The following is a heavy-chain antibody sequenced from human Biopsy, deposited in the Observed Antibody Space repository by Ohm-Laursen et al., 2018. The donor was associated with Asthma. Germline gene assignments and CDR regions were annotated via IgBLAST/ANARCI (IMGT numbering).Heavy chain of an antibody. J-gene: IGHJ1*01. CDR3: ARTSHFWSPYHAEHYQL. CDR2: IKRDGSEK. Sequence: SLRLSCAATGFTFGDYWMSWVRQVPGKGLEWVANIKRDGSEKNHVDSLKGRFTISRDNAKNSLYLQMNSLRAEDTAVYYCARTSHFWSPYHAEHYQLWGQGTLVTVSS. V-gene: IGHV3-7*01. D-gene: IGHD3-3*02. CDR1: GFTFGDYW.